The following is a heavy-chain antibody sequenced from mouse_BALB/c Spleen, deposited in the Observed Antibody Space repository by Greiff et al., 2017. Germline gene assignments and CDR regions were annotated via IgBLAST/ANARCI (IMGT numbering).Heavy chain of an antibody. D-gene: IGHD2-3*01. J-gene: IGHJ1*01. CDR2: ISSGGSYT. CDR3: ARRGSSYDGRFFDV. V-gene: IGHV5-6*02. Sequence: DVKLVESGGDLVKPGGSLKLSCAASGFTFSSYGMSWVRQTPDKRLEWVATISSGGSYTYYPDSVKGRFTISRDNAKNTLYLQMSSLKSEDTAMYYCARRGSSYDGRFFDVWGAGTTVTVSS. CDR1: GFTFSSYG.